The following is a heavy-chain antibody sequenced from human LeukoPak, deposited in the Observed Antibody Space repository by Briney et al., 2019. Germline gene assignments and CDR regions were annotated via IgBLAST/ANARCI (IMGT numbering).Heavy chain of an antibody. D-gene: IGHD3-10*01. Sequence: SETLSLTCTVSGVSISSYYWSWIRQPPGKGLEWIGYIYYSGSTYYNPSLKSRVTISVDTSKNQFSLKLSSVTAADTAVYYCARVTSYYGSGSIDYWGQGTLVTVSS. CDR2: IYYSGST. V-gene: IGHV4-59*08. J-gene: IGHJ4*02. CDR3: ARVTSYYGSGSIDY. CDR1: GVSISSYY.